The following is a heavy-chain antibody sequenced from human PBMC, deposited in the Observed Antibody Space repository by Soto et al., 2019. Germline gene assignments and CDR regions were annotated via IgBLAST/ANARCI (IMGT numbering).Heavy chain of an antibody. CDR2: ISAYNANA. CDR1: GYTFRNFG. CDR3: ARENSYFDY. V-gene: IGHV1-18*01. J-gene: IGHJ4*02. Sequence: QIQLLQSGAEVKKAGASVKVTCKASGYTFRNFGISWVRQAPGQGLEWMGGISAYNANANYAQKFQGRLTMTADTSTSTAYMELRSLRSDDTAVYYCARENSYFDYWGQGTLVTVSS.